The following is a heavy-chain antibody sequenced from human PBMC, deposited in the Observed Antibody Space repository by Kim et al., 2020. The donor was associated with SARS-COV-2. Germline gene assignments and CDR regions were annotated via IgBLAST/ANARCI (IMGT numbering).Heavy chain of an antibody. D-gene: IGHD3-9*01. J-gene: IGHJ4*02. CDR3: ARETPYYDILTGYYPNGYFDY. V-gene: IGHV3-53*04. CDR2: IYSGGST. Sequence: GGSLRLSCAASGFTVSSNYMSWVRQAPGKGLEWVSVIYSGGSTYYADSVKGRFTISRHNSKNTLYLQMNSLRAEDTAVYYCARETPYYDILTGYYPNGYFDYWGQGTLVTVSS. CDR1: GFTVSSNY.